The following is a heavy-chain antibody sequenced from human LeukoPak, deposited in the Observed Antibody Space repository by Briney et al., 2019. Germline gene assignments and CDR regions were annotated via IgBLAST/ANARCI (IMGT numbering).Heavy chain of an antibody. CDR2: ISWNSGSI. V-gene: IGHV3-9*01. D-gene: IGHD4-17*01. Sequence: GGSLRLSCAASGFTFDDYAMYWVRQAPGKGLEWVSGISWNSGSIGYADSVKGRFTISRDNAKNSLYLQMNSLRAEDTALYYCAKENYGDYSSYYYYGMDVWGQGTTVTVSS. CDR1: GFTFDDYA. CDR3: AKENYGDYSSYYYYGMDV. J-gene: IGHJ6*02.